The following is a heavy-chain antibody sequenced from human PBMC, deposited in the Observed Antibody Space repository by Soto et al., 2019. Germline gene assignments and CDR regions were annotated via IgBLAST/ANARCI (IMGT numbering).Heavy chain of an antibody. D-gene: IGHD3-16*02. CDR2: IKQDGSEK. Sequence: GGSLRLSCAASGFTFSSYWMSWVRQAPGKGLEWVANIKQDGSEKYYVDSVKGRFTISRDNAKNSLYLQMNSLRAEDTAVYYCARDYDYVCGSYRPLFDYWGQGTLVTVSS. V-gene: IGHV3-7*03. CDR3: ARDYDYVCGSYRPLFDY. J-gene: IGHJ4*02. CDR1: GFTFSSYW.